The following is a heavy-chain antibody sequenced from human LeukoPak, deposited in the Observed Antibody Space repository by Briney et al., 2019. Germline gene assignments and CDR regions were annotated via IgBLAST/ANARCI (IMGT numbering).Heavy chain of an antibody. Sequence: GGSLRLSCAASGFTLSSYPMSWVRPAPGKGLEWVSAISGSGGSTYYADSEKGRFTISRDNSTNTLYLQMNSLRAEDTAVYYCASVETAMVKRGYYYYMDVWGKGTTVTVSS. D-gene: IGHD5-18*01. CDR1: GFTLSSYP. V-gene: IGHV3-23*01. CDR2: ISGSGGST. CDR3: ASVETAMVKRGYYYYMDV. J-gene: IGHJ6*03.